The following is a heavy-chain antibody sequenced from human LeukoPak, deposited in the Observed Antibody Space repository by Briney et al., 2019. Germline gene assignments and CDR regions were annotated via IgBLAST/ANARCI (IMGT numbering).Heavy chain of an antibody. Sequence: GGSLRLSCAVSGFTFSRYGMHWIRQAPGKGLEWVAFIWYDGKNDQEYAESVKGRFTISRDNSKNTLYLQMNSLRTEDTAMYYCAKDRCSSSTCREAFEIWGQGTLVTVSS. CDR3: AKDRCSSSTCREAFEI. CDR1: GFTFSRYG. V-gene: IGHV3-30*02. D-gene: IGHD2-2*01. CDR2: IWYDGKNDQ. J-gene: IGHJ3*02.